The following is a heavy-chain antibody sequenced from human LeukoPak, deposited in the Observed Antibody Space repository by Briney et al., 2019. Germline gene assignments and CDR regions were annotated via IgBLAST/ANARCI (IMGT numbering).Heavy chain of an antibody. Sequence: SETLSLTCTVSGYSISSGYYWGWIRQSPGKGLEWIGSIYHSGRTYYNPSLKSRLTISLDTSKNQFSLKLSSVTAADTAVYYCAGEVLTYYYGSGNYYNVHYWGQGTLVTVSS. CDR2: IYHSGRT. CDR3: AGEVLTYYYGSGNYYNVHY. D-gene: IGHD3-10*01. J-gene: IGHJ4*02. CDR1: GYSISSGYY. V-gene: IGHV4-38-2*02.